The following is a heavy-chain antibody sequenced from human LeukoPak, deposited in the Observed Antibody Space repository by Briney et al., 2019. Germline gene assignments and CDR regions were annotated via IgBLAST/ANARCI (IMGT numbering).Heavy chain of an antibody. CDR2: ISSGSSYI. J-gene: IGHJ4*02. Sequence: GGSLRLPCAASGFTFSIYRMNWVRQAPGKGLEWASSISSGSSYIYYADSVKGRFTISRDNAKNSLYLQMNSLRAEDTAVYYCARDPDGSEAYFDYWGQGTLVTVSS. V-gene: IGHV3-21*01. CDR1: GFTFSIYR. D-gene: IGHD5-24*01. CDR3: ARDPDGSEAYFDY.